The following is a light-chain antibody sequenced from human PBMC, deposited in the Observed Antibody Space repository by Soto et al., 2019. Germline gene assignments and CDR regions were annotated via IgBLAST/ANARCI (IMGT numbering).Light chain of an antibody. CDR2: EAS. Sequence: SVLTQPPSVSGSPGQSVTISCTGTSSDVGSYNRVSWYQQPPGTAPKLMIYEASNRPSGVPDRFSGSKSGNTASLTISGLQAEDEADYYCNSYTSSSTYVFGTGTKVTVL. CDR3: NSYTSSSTYV. J-gene: IGLJ1*01. V-gene: IGLV2-18*02. CDR1: SSDVGSYNR.